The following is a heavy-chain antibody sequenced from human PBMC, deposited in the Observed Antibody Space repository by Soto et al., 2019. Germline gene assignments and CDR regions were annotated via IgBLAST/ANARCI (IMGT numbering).Heavy chain of an antibody. V-gene: IGHV3-30*18. J-gene: IGHJ6*02. CDR1: GFTFSSYG. CDR3: AKDVGCSSTSCYPYYGMDV. CDR2: ISYDGSNK. Sequence: GGSLRLSCAASGFTFSSYGMHWVRQAPGKGLEWVAVISYDGSNKYYADSVKGRFTISRDNSKNTLYLQMNSLRAEDTAVYYCAKDVGCSSTSCYPYYGMDVWGQGTTVTVYS. D-gene: IGHD2-2*01.